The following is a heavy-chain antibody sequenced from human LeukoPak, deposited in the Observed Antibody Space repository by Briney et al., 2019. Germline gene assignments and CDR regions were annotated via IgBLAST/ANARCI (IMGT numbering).Heavy chain of an antibody. CDR2: ISSSGSTI. D-gene: IGHD5-18*01. V-gene: IGHV3-11*04. CDR1: GFTFSDYY. CDR3: ARDRRGYSYGTSYYYMDV. Sequence: GGSLRLSCAASGFTFSDYYMSWNRQAPGKGLEWVSYISSSGSTIYYADSVKGRFTISRDNAKNSLYLQMNSLRAEDTAVYYCARDRRGYSYGTSYYYMDVWGKGTTVTVSS. J-gene: IGHJ6*03.